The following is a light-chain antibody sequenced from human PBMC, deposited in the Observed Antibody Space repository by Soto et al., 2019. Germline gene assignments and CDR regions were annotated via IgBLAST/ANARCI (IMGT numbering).Light chain of an antibody. CDR2: EVN. V-gene: IGLV2-8*01. CDR1: SSDVGGYNY. Sequence: QSVLTQPASVSGSPGQSITISCTGTSSDVGGYNYVSWYQQHPGKAPKLMIYEVNKRPSGIPDRFSGSKSGNTASLTVSGLQPEDEAEYFCSSYSRSLNYVFGSGTKLTVL. J-gene: IGLJ1*01. CDR3: SSYSRSLNYV.